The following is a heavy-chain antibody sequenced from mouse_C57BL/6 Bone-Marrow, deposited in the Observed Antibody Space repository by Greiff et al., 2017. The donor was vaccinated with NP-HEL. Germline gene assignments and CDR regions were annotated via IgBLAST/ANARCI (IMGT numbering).Heavy chain of an antibody. D-gene: IGHD2-1*01. V-gene: IGHV1-64*01. J-gene: IGHJ3*01. CDR2: IHPNSGST. CDR3: ARAFYYPWFAY. CDR1: GYTFTSYW. Sequence: QVQLQQPGAELVKPGASVKLSCKASGYTFTSYWMHWVKQRPGQGLEWIGMIHPNSGSTNYNEKFKSKATLTVDKSSSTAYMQLSSLTSEDSAVYYCARAFYYPWFAYWGQGTRVTVSA.